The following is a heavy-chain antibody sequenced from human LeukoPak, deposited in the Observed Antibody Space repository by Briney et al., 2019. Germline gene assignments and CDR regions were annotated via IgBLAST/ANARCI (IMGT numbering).Heavy chain of an antibody. J-gene: IGHJ6*02. CDR1: GFTFSSYS. CDR3: ARDRSWYRDYYYGMDV. V-gene: IGHV3-21*01. Sequence: GGSLRLSCAASGFTFSSYSMNWVRQAPGKGLEWVSSISSSSYIYYADSVKGRFTISRDNAKNSLYLQMNSLRAEDTAVYYCARDRSWYRDYYYGMDVWGQGTTVTVSS. CDR2: ISSSSYI. D-gene: IGHD6-13*01.